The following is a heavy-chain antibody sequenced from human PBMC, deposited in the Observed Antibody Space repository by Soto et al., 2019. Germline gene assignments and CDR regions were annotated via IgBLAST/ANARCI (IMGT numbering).Heavy chain of an antibody. CDR1: GGSISSSSYY. CDR3: ARARGYYDY. V-gene: IGHV4-39*01. J-gene: IGHJ4*02. D-gene: IGHD3-10*01. CDR2: IYNSGST. Sequence: SETLSLTCTVSGGSISSSSYYWGWIRQPPGKGLEWIASIYNSGSTYYNPSLKSRVTISVDTSKNQFSLKLSSLSAADTAVYSCARARGYYDYWGQGTLVTVSS.